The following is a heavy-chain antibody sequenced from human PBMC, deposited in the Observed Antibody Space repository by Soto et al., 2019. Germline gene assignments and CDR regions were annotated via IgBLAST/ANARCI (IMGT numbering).Heavy chain of an antibody. D-gene: IGHD6-6*01. Sequence: QVQLVESGGGVVQPGRSLRLSCAASGFTFSSYGMHWVRQAPGKGLEWMAVILFDGSNKNYADSVKGRFTLSRDNSKDTLYLQMNSLRAEDTAVYYCAREDHSRSSFEYWGQGTLVTVSS. CDR3: AREDHSRSSFEY. J-gene: IGHJ4*02. CDR1: GFTFSSYG. CDR2: ILFDGSNK. V-gene: IGHV3-30*03.